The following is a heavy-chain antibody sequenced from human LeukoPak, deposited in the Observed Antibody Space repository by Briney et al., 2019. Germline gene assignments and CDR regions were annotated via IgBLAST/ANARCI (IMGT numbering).Heavy chain of an antibody. CDR1: GFTLSSYW. J-gene: IGHJ6*03. CDR2: INTDGSST. V-gene: IGHV3-74*01. CDR3: AREEAYYYYYMDV. Sequence: GGSLRLSCAASGFTLSSYWMHWVRQAPGKGLVWVSRINTDGSSTSYADSVKGRFTISRDNAKNTLYLQMNSLRAEDTAVYYCAREEAYYYYYMDVWGKGTTITVSS.